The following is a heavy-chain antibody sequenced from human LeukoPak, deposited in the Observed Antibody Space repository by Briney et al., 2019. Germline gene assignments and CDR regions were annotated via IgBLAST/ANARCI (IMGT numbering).Heavy chain of an antibody. D-gene: IGHD2-15*01. CDR2: ISWDGGST. J-gene: IGHJ1*01. Sequence: AGGSLRLSCAASGFTFDDYAMHWVRQAPGKGLEWVSLISWDGGSTYYADSVEGRFTISRDNSKNSLYLQMNSLRAEDTALYYCAKDISQRCSGGSCYSDVVFQHWGQGTLVTVSS. V-gene: IGHV3-43D*04. CDR1: GFTFDDYA. CDR3: AKDISQRCSGGSCYSDVVFQH.